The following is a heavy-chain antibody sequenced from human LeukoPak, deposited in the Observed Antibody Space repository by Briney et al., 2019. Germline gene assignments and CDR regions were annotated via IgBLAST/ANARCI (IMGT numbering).Heavy chain of an antibody. CDR1: GFTFSSYS. V-gene: IGHV3-21*04. CDR2: ISSSSSFI. J-gene: IGHJ6*03. Sequence: GGSLRLSCAASGFTFSSYSMNWVRQAPGKGLEWVSSISSSSSFIYYADSVKGRFTISRDNSKNTLYLQMNSLRAEDTAVYYCARVVPAAILYYYYYMDVWGKGTTVTISS. CDR3: ARVVPAAILYYYYYMDV. D-gene: IGHD2-2*01.